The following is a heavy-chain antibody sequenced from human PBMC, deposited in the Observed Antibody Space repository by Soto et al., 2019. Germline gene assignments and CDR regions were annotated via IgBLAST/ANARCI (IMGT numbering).Heavy chain of an antibody. V-gene: IGHV3-23*01. CDR3: AKGVDSSGYCGFN. CDR1: GFTFSNYA. J-gene: IGHJ4*02. CDR2: ISGSGDTT. D-gene: IGHD3-22*01. Sequence: VQLLESGGGLVQPGGSLRLSCAASGFTFSNYAMTWVRRGPGKGLEWVSGISGSGDTTYYADSVKGRFTISRDNSKNTLSLQMNTLRAEDTAVYYCAKGVDSSGYCGFNWGQGTQVTVSS.